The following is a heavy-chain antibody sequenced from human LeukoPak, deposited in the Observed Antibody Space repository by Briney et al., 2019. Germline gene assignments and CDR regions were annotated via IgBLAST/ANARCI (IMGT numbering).Heavy chain of an antibody. CDR2: IYSGGST. CDR3: ARDLPPPSSSWPVDY. J-gene: IGHJ4*02. CDR1: GFTVSSNY. V-gene: IGHV3-53*01. D-gene: IGHD6-13*01. Sequence: PGGSLRLSCAASGFTVSSNYMSWVRQAPGKGLEWVSVIYSGGSTYYADSVKGRFTISRDNSKNTLYLQMNSLRAEDTAVYYCARDLPPPSSSWPVDYWGQGTLVTVSS.